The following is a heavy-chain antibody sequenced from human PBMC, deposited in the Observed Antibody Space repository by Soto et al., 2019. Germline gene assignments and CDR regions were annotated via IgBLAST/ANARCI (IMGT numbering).Heavy chain of an antibody. CDR3: ATEYYYGSGRGMDV. V-gene: IGHV3-33*01. CDR1: GFTFSSYG. CDR2: IWYDGSNK. D-gene: IGHD3-10*01. Sequence: QVQLVESGGGVVQPGRSLRLSCAASGFTFSSYGMHWVRQAPGKGLEWVAVIWYDGSNKYYADSVKGRFTISRDNSKNPLYLQMNRRRAEDTAVYYCATEYYYGSGRGMDVWGQGRTVTVSS. J-gene: IGHJ6*02.